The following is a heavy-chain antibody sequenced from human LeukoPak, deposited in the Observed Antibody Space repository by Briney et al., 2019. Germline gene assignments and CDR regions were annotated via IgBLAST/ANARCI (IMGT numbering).Heavy chain of an antibody. D-gene: IGHD6-13*01. CDR2: INPIKGKT. Sequence: GASVKVSCKASGDTFTSYYIHWVRQAPGQGLEWMGIINPIKGKTSYAQKFQGRVTMTRDTSISTAYMELSRLRSDDTAVYYCARGTSSTWYPNLYCYYYYMDVWGKGTTVTISS. CDR3: ARGTSSTWYPNLYCYYYYMDV. V-gene: IGHV1-2*02. J-gene: IGHJ6*03. CDR1: GDTFTSYY.